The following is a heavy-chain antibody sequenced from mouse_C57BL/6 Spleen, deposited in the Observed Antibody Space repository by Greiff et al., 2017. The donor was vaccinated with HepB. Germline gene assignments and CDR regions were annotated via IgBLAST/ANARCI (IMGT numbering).Heavy chain of an antibody. J-gene: IGHJ3*01. D-gene: IGHD1-1*01. V-gene: IGHV1-52*01. CDR3: ARPDYYGSSYAY. CDR2: IDPSDSET. CDR1: GYTFTSYW. Sequence: QVQLQQPGAELVRPGSSVKLSCKASGYTFTSYWMHWVKQRPIQGLEWIGNIDPSDSETHYNQKFKDKATLTVDKSSSTAYMQLSSLTSEDSAVYYCARPDYYGSSYAYWGQGTLVTVSA.